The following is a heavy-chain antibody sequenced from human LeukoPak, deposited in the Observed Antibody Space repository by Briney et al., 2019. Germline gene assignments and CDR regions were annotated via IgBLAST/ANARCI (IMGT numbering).Heavy chain of an antibody. J-gene: IGHJ4*02. V-gene: IGHV4-38-2*01. CDR3: ARKGSGSFSPLRFFDY. D-gene: IGHD1-26*01. CDR2: IYHSGST. CDR1: GYFISSGYY. Sequence: PSETLSLTCAVSGYFISSGYYWGWIRQPPGKGLEWIGSIYHSGSTYSNPSLKSRVTISVDTSKNQFSLKLSSVTAADTAVYYCARKGSGSFSPLRFFDYWGQGTLVTASS.